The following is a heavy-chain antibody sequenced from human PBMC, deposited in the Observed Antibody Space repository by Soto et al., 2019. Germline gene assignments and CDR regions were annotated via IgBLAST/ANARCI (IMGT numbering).Heavy chain of an antibody. CDR1: GFTFDYYA. V-gene: IGHV3-43D*04. CDR3: AKDIARDYYDSSGYSPVLAYYGMDV. J-gene: IGHJ6*02. Sequence: PGGSLRLSCAASGFTFDYYAMHWVRQAPGKGLEWVSLISWDGGSTYYADSVKGRFTISRDNSKNSLYLQMNSLRAEDTALYYCAKDIARDYYDSSGYSPVLAYYGMDVWGQGTTVTVSS. D-gene: IGHD3-22*01. CDR2: ISWDGGST.